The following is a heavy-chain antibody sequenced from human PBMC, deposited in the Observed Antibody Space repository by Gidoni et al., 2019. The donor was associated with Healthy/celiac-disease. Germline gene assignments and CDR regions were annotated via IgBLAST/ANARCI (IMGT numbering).Heavy chain of an antibody. D-gene: IGHD1-1*01. J-gene: IGHJ4*02. Sequence: QVQLQESGPGLVKPSQTLSLTCTVSGGSISSGSYYWSWIRQPAGKGLEWIGRIYTSGSTNYNPSLKSRVNISVDTSKNQFSLKLSSVTAADTAVYYCARETYNWITREGNYFDYWGQGTLVTVSS. CDR3: ARETYNWITREGNYFDY. CDR1: GGSISSGSYY. V-gene: IGHV4-61*02. CDR2: IYTSGST.